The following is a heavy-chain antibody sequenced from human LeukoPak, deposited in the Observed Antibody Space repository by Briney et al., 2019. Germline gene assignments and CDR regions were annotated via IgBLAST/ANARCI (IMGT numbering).Heavy chain of an antibody. CDR2: INSDGSST. J-gene: IGHJ3*02. CDR1: GFTFSSYW. CDR3: ARTLAYCGGDCYSFAFDI. D-gene: IGHD2-21*02. V-gene: IGHV3-74*01. Sequence: GGSLRLSCAASGFTFSSYWMHWVRQAPGKGLVWVSRINSDGSSTSYADSVKGRFTISRDNAKNTLYLQMNSLRAEDTAVYYCARTLAYCGGDCYSFAFDIWGQGTMVTVSS.